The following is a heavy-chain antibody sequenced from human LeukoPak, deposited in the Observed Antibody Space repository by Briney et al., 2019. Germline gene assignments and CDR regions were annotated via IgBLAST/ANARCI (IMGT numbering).Heavy chain of an antibody. Sequence: SEPLSLTCTVSGGSNSSGEYYWSWIRQPPGRGLECIGYIYYNGSSFYHPSLKSRVTISVDTSMNHVSLTLSSVTAADTAVYYCARGNNPYFFDYWGQGTLVTVSS. D-gene: IGHD2/OR15-2a*01. CDR2: IYYNGSS. CDR3: ARGNNPYFFDY. CDR1: GGSNSSGEYY. J-gene: IGHJ4*02. V-gene: IGHV4-30-4*08.